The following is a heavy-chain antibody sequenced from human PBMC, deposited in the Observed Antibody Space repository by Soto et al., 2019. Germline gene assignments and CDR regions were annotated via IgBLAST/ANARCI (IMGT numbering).Heavy chain of an antibody. CDR1: GGSISSGGYY. Sequence: QVQLQESGPGLVKPSQTLSLTCTVSGGSISSGGYYWSWIRQHPGKGLEWIGYIYYSGSTYYNPSLKSRVTISVDTSKNQFSLKLSSVTAADTAVYYCVREGHNYYDSSGPGGYWGQGTLVTVSS. D-gene: IGHD3-22*01. CDR3: VREGHNYYDSSGPGGY. V-gene: IGHV4-31*03. CDR2: IYYSGST. J-gene: IGHJ4*02.